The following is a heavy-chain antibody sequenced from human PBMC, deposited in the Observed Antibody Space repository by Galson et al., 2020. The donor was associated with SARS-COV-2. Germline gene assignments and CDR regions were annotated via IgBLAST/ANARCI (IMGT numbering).Heavy chain of an antibody. CDR1: AFTFSSYG. CDR2: ISYPGNNK. CDR3: AKDTNPYSSSGYGMDV. J-gene: IGHJ6*02. D-gene: IGHD6-13*01. V-gene: IGHV3-30*18. Sequence: GESLKISCAASAFTFSSYGMHWVRQAPGKGLEWVAVISYPGNNKYYADSVKGRFTVSRDNSKNTLYLQMNSLRAEDTAVYYCAKDTNPYSSSGYGMDVWGQGTTVTVSS.